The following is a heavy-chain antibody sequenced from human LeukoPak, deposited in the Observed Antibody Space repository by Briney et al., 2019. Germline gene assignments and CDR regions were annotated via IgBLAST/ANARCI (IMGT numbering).Heavy chain of an antibody. Sequence: GGSLRLSCVASGFTLSDHNMDWVRQATGKGREGVGRSRKRGKKYVTENAAAVKGRLTISRDDSNNSLYLQMNSLRTEDTAVYYCAREGYNYGSDAFDIWGQGTMVTVSS. CDR2: SRKRGKKYVT. J-gene: IGHJ3*02. CDR1: GFTLSDHN. CDR3: AREGYNYGSDAFDI. V-gene: IGHV3-72*01. D-gene: IGHD5-18*01.